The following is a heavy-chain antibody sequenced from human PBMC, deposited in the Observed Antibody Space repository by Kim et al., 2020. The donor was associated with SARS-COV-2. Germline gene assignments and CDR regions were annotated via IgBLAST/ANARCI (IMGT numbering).Heavy chain of an antibody. CDR3: ARELVGALYFDY. V-gene: IGHV4-59*01. CDR1: GGSISSYY. J-gene: IGHJ4*02. Sequence: SETLSLTCTVSGGSISSYYWSWIRQPPGKGLEWIGYIYYSGSTNYNPSLKSRVTISVDMSKNQFSLKLSSVTAADTAVYYCARELVGALYFDYWGQGTLVTVSS. CDR2: IYYSGST. D-gene: IGHD1-26*01.